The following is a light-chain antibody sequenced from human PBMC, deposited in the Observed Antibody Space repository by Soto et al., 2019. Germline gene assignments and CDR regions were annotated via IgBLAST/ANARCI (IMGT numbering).Light chain of an antibody. Sequence: DVVITHSRLSLPVTLGQPASISCRSSQSLVYSDGNTYLNWFQQRPGQSPRRLIYKVSYRDSGVPDRFSGSGSGTDFTLKISRVEAEDVGLCCKVHTGLWTLGQGTKVDIK. CDR3: CKVHTGLWT. CDR2: KVS. V-gene: IGKV2-30*01. CDR1: QSLVYSDGNTY. J-gene: IGKJ1*01.